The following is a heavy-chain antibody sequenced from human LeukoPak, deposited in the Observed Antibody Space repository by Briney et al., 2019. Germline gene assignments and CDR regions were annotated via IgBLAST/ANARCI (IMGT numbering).Heavy chain of an antibody. J-gene: IGHJ4*02. CDR3: ARLSNYYDSSGYLNLIFDY. V-gene: IGHV4-59*08. CDR1: GGSFSGYY. CDR2: IYYSGST. D-gene: IGHD3-22*01. Sequence: SETLSLTCAVYGGSFSGYYWSWIRQPPRKGLEWIGYIYYSGSTNYNPSLKSRVTISVDTSKNQFSLKLSSVTAADTAVYYCARLSNYYDSSGYLNLIFDYWGQGTLVTVSS.